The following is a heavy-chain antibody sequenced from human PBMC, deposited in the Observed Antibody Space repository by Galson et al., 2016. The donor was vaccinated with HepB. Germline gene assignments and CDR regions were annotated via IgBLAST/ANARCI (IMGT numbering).Heavy chain of an antibody. CDR2: LNSDGNNT. CDR1: GFTFNTYW. D-gene: IGHD3-3*01. CDR3: ARGLSVITIFGVVTGGMDV. V-gene: IGHV3-74*01. Sequence: SLRLSCAASGFTFNTYWMHWVRQAPGKGLVWVSRLNSDGNNTSYADSVKGRLTISRDNANNTLYLQMDSLRAEDTAVYYCARGLSVITIFGVVTGGMDVWGKGTTVTVSS. J-gene: IGHJ6*04.